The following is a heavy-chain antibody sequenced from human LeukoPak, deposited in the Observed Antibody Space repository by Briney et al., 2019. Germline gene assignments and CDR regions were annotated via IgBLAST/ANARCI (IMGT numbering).Heavy chain of an antibody. CDR1: GGSISSYY. CDR3: ARVGDCSSTSCYWDY. CDR2: IYYSGST. D-gene: IGHD2-2*01. V-gene: IGHV4-59*01. J-gene: IGHJ4*02. Sequence: SETLSLTCTVSGGSISSYYWSWIRQPPGKGLEWIGYIYYSGSTNYNPSLKSRVTISVDTSKNQSSLKLSSVTAADTAVYYCARVGDCSSTSCYWDYWGQGTLVTVSS.